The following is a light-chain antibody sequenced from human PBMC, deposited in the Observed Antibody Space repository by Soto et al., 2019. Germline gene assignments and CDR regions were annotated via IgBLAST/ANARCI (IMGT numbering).Light chain of an antibody. CDR3: QQYYSSPWT. CDR2: GTS. J-gene: IGKJ1*01. V-gene: IGKV3-20*01. Sequence: EIVLSQSPGTLSLSPGERATLSCRASQSVSSSYLAWYQQKPGQPPRLLIYGTSSRATGIPDRFSGSGSGTDFPLTITRLEPEDFAVYYCQQYYSSPWTFGQGTNVE. CDR1: QSVSSSY.